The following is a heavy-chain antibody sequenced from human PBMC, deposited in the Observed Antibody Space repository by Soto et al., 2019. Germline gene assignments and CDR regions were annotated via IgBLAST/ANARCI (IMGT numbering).Heavy chain of an antibody. CDR3: ARTDYYDSSGLFDY. CDR1: GGSISSGDYY. CDR2: IYYSGST. Sequence: SETLSLTCTVSGGSISSGDYYWSWIRQPPGKGLEWIGYIYYSGSTYYNPSLKSRVTISVDTSKNQFSLKLSSVTAADTAVYYCARTDYYDSSGLFDYWGQGTLVTVSS. J-gene: IGHJ4*02. V-gene: IGHV4-30-4*01. D-gene: IGHD3-22*01.